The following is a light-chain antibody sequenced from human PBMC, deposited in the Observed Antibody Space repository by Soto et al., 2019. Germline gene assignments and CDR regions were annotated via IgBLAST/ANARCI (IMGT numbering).Light chain of an antibody. CDR3: TSYVGNDIWV. Sequence: QSVLTQPPSASGSPGQSVTISCTGTSSDVGAYKYVSWYQQYPGKAPKLMIYEVTERPSGVPDRFSGSKSGNTASLTVSGLQAEDEADYYCTSYVGNDIWVFGGGTKHTVL. CDR1: SSDVGAYKY. J-gene: IGLJ3*02. V-gene: IGLV2-8*01. CDR2: EVT.